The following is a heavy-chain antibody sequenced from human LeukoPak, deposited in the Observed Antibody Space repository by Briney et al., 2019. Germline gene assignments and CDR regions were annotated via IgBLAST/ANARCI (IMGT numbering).Heavy chain of an antibody. V-gene: IGHV3-23*01. CDR1: GFTFSNYG. J-gene: IGHJ4*02. CDR2: TSAGGT. D-gene: IGHD6-6*01. CDR3: ARLMYGSSPFDY. Sequence: GGSLRLSCAASGFTFSNYGMAWVRQAPGKGLEWVSLTSAGGTYYADSVKGRFTISRDNSKNTLYLQVNSLRAEDTAVYYCARLMYGSSPFDYWGQGTLVTVSS.